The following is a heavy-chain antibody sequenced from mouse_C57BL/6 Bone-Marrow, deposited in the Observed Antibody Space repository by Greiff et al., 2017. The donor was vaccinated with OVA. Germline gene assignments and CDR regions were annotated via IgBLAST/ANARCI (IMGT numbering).Heavy chain of an antibody. CDR2: IYPGDGDT. V-gene: IGHV1-80*01. CDR3: ARVGLDAMDY. CDR1: GYAFSSYW. J-gene: IGHJ4*01. D-gene: IGHD2-4*01. Sequence: LVESGAELVKPGASVKISCKASGYAFSSYWMNWVKQRPGKGLEWIGQIYPGDGDTNYNGKFKGKATLTADKSSSTAYMQLSSLTSEDSAVYFCARVGLDAMDYWGQGTSVTVSS.